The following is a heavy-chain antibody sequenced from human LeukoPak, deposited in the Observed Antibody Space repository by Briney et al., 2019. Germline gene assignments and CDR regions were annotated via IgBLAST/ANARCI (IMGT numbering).Heavy chain of an antibody. CDR1: GFTFSDYE. CDR3: ARGALHVFDY. CDR2: ISTSGSTT. J-gene: IGHJ4*02. Sequence: GGSLRLSCAASGFTFSDYEINWVRQAPGKGLEWISCISTSGSTTYYADSVKGRFTISRDNARNSLFLQMNTLTAEDTAVYYCARGALHVFDYWGQGTPVTVSS. V-gene: IGHV3-48*03. D-gene: IGHD3-10*02.